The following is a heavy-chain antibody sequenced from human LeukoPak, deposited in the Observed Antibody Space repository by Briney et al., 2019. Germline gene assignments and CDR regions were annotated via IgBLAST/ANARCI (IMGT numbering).Heavy chain of an antibody. CDR3: ARVSTFDYYGSGSYYLDV. CDR1: GGSFSGYY. V-gene: IGHV4-34*01. CDR2: INHSGST. Sequence: PSETLSLTCAVYGGSFSGYYWSWIRQPPGKGLEWIGEINHSGSTNYNPSLKSRVTISVDTSKNQFSLKLSSVTAADTAVYYCARVSTFDYYGSGSYYLDVWGQGTTVTVSS. D-gene: IGHD3-10*01. J-gene: IGHJ6*02.